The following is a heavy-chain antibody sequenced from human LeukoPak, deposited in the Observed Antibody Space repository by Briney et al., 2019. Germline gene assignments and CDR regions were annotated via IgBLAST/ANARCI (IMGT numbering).Heavy chain of an antibody. CDR2: IYSGGST. V-gene: IGHV3-53*01. CDR1: GFTFSSSS. CDR3: ARDEQWLGY. Sequence: GGSLRLSCAASGFTFSSSSMNWVRQAPGKGLEWVSVIYSGGSTYYADSVKGRFTISRDNSKNTLYLQMNSLRAEDTAVYYCARDEQWLGYWGQGTLVTVSS. D-gene: IGHD6-19*01. J-gene: IGHJ4*02.